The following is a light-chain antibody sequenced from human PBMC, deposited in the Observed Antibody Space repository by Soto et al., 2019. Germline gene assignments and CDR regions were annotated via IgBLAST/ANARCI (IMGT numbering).Light chain of an antibody. V-gene: IGKV3-15*01. Sequence: RVMTQSPAILSVSPGERATLSCRANQSISSNLAWYQQKPGQAPRLLIYGAATRATGIPARFSGSGSGTDFTLTINSLQSEDFAVYYCQMYNNWVGTFGGGTKVDIK. J-gene: IGKJ4*01. CDR2: GAA. CDR3: QMYNNWVGT. CDR1: QSISSN.